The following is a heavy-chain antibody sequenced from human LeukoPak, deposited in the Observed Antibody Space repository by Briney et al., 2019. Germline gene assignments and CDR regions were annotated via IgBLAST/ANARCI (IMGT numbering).Heavy chain of an antibody. CDR1: GFTFSTYW. CDR3: VRGGYGPDY. CDR2: IKQDGSVK. Sequence: GGSLRLSCAASGFTFSTYWMSWVRQAPGKGLEWVANIKQDGSVKNYVDSVKGRFTISRDNAKNSLYLQMNSLRADDTAMYYCVRGGYGPDYWGQGTLVTVSS. V-gene: IGHV3-7*03. J-gene: IGHJ4*02. D-gene: IGHD5-12*01.